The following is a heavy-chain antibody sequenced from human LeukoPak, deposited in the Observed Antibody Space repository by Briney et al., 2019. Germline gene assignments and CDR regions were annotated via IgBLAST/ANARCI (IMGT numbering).Heavy chain of an antibody. V-gene: IGHV3-21*01. D-gene: IGHD5-24*01. Sequence: GGSLRLSCAASGFIFSDFSISWVRQAPGKGLEWVSCISSSSSDIYYADSVKGRFTVSRDNAKNSLHLQMNSLRAEDTAVYYCARDRMATIRRPRVPPDYWGQGTLVTVSS. CDR2: ISSSSSDI. J-gene: IGHJ4*02. CDR3: ARDRMATIRRPRVPPDY. CDR1: GFIFSDFS.